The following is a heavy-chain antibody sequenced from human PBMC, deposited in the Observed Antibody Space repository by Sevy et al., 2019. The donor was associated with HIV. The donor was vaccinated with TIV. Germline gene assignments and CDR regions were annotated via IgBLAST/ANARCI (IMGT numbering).Heavy chain of an antibody. CDR1: GFTFSSYA. CDR3: VKDGINCSSTSCYVGIYYYYGMDV. J-gene: IGHJ6*02. Sequence: GGSLRLSCSASGFTFSSYAMHWVRQAPGKGLEYVSAISSNGGSTYYADSVEGRFTISRDNSKNTLYLQMSSLRAEDTAVYYCVKDGINCSSTSCYVGIYYYYGMDVWGQGTTVTVSS. V-gene: IGHV3-64D*06. CDR2: ISSNGGST. D-gene: IGHD2-2*01.